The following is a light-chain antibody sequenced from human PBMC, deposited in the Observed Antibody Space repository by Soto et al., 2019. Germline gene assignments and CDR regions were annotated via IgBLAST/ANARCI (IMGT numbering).Light chain of an antibody. CDR3: QQYNNWPPVT. J-gene: IGKJ1*01. V-gene: IGKV3-15*01. CDR2: GAS. CDR1: QSVSSN. Sequence: IVVTQSPATLSVSPGERATLSCRASQSVSSNLAWYQQQPGQAPRLLIYGASTRATGIPARFSGSGSGTEFTLTISSLQSEDFAVYYCQQYNNWPPVTFGQGTKVDIK.